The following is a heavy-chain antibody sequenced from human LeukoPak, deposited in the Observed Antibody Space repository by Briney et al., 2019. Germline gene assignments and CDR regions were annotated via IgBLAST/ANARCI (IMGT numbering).Heavy chain of an antibody. CDR2: IYYSGST. CDR3: ARCFSSVNYSPFDY. V-gene: IGHV4-30-4*08. D-gene: IGHD3-22*01. J-gene: IGHJ4*02. CDR1: GGSISGADYY. Sequence: SETLSLTCTVSGGSISGADYYWSWIRQPPGKGLEWIGYIYYSGSTYYNPSLKSRVTISVDTSKNQFSLNLSSVTAADTAVYYCARCFSSVNYSPFDYWGQGTLVPSPQ.